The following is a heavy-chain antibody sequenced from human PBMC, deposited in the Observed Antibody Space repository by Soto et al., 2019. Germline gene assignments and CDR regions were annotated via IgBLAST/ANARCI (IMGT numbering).Heavy chain of an antibody. CDR3: ARESEDLTSNFDY. V-gene: IGHV3-23*01. CDR1: EFTFSTYA. J-gene: IGHJ4*02. Sequence: ELKLLEIGGGLVQPGGSLRLSCAASEFTFSTYAMTWVRQAPGRGLQWVATISDSGDITYYADSVKGRFTISRDNSRNTLYLQMNNLRAEDTALYYCARESEDLTSNFDYWGQGTLVTVSS. CDR2: ISDSGDIT.